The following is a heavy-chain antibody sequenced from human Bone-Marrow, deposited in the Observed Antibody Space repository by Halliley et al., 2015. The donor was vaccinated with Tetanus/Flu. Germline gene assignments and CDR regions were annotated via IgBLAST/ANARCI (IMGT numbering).Heavy chain of an antibody. J-gene: IGHJ2*01. V-gene: IGHV4-59*01. D-gene: IGHD6-6*01. CDR1: GDSITNSF. CDR2: MHHNGYT. CDR3: ARELEYWYFDL. Sequence: TLSLTCTVSGDSITNSFWSWIRQPPGKGLEWIGYMHHNGYTTYNPSLESRVTMSIDTSKNQFSLRLSSVTAADTAVYYCARELEYWYFDLWGRGTLVTVSS.